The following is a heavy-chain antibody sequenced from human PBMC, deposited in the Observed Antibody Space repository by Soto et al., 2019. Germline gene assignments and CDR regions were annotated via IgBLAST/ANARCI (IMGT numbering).Heavy chain of an antibody. J-gene: IGHJ5*02. D-gene: IGHD3-10*01. CDR3: AREGRITMVRGVISWFDP. Sequence: MLSLTFPDSGVSFIRGDSYWRWIREPPGKGLEWIGYIYYSGSTYYNPSLKSRVTISVDTSKNQFSLKLSSVTAADTAVYYCAREGRITMVRGVISWFDPWGQGTLVTV. CDR2: IYYSGST. CDR1: GVSFIRGDSY. V-gene: IGHV4-30-4*01.